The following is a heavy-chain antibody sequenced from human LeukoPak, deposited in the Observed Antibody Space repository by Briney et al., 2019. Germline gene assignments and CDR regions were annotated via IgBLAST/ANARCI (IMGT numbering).Heavy chain of an antibody. CDR3: VRGYSFGPYGMDV. Sequence: GGSLRLSCSASGFPFSSYAMHWVRQAPGKGLEYVSAISDSGGSTYYADSVKGRFTISRNNSKNTLYLQMSSLRAEDTAVYFCVRGYSFGPYGMDVWGQGTTVTVSS. J-gene: IGHJ6*02. CDR1: GFPFSSYA. D-gene: IGHD2-15*01. CDR2: ISDSGGST. V-gene: IGHV3-64D*09.